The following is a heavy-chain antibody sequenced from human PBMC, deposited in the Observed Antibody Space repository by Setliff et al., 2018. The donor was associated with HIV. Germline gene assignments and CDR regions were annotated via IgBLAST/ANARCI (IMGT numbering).Heavy chain of an antibody. J-gene: IGHJ4*02. V-gene: IGHV1-46*01. Sequence: GASVKVSCKASGFTFTTYYMHWVRQAPGQGLEWMGIINPSGGSTTYAQKFQGRVTMTRDTSTSTVYMELSSLRSEDTAAYYCARDSGSGNYFSFDYWGQGTLVTVSS. D-gene: IGHD3-10*01. CDR2: INPSGGST. CDR1: GFTFTTYY. CDR3: ARDSGSGNYFSFDY.